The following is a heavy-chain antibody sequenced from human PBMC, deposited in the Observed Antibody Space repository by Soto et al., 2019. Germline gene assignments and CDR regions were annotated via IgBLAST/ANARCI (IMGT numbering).Heavy chain of an antibody. Sequence: GGSLRLSCAASGFTFSSYGMHWVRQAPGKGLEWVAVIWYDGSNKYYADSVKGRFTISRDNSKNTLYLQMNSLRAEDTAVYYCARDRVVGSLDYWGQGTLVTVSS. CDR1: GFTFSSYG. CDR3: ARDRVVGSLDY. D-gene: IGHD1-26*01. J-gene: IGHJ4*02. CDR2: IWYDGSNK. V-gene: IGHV3-33*01.